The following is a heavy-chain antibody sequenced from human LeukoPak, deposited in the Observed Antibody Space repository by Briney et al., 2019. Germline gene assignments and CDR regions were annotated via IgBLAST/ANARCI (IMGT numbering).Heavy chain of an antibody. CDR1: GGSISSGENF. CDR3: ARDRGAPYGSGSFHHLDV. Sequence: PSQTLSLICTVSGGSISSGENFWTWVRQCPGRGLEWIGYIFHSGSTFQSPSLKSRVSVSVDTSKNQFSLNLTSVIVADTAVYYCARDRGAPYGSGSFHHLDVWGKGTTVTVSS. V-gene: IGHV4-30-4*01. J-gene: IGHJ6*04. D-gene: IGHD3-10*01. CDR2: IFHSGST.